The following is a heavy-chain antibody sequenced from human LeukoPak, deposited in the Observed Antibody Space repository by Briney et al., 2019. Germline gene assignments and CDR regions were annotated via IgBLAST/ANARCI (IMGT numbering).Heavy chain of an antibody. D-gene: IGHD6-13*01. V-gene: IGHV3-23*01. CDR2: ITSSGGNT. CDR1: GFTFSSYV. J-gene: IGHJ4*02. Sequence: GGSLRLSCAASGFTFSSYVMSWVRQAPGKGLEWVSTITSSGGNTYYADSVKGRFTISRDNFKNTLYLHMDSLRVEDTALYYCAKRRQYSSTHFHFDYSGQGTLITVSS. CDR3: AKRRQYSSTHFHFDY.